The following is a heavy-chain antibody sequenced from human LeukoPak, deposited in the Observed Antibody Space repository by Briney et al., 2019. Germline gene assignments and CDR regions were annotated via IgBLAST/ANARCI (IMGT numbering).Heavy chain of an antibody. V-gene: IGHV3-33*01. CDR1: GFTFSSYG. Sequence: GSLRLSCAASGFTFSSYGMHWVRQAPGKGLEWVAVIWYDGSNKYYADSVKGRFTISRDNSKNTLYLQMNSLRAEDTAVYYCARDESEYCTNGVCYSLLDYWGQGTLVTVSS. D-gene: IGHD2-8*01. CDR3: ARDESEYCTNGVCYSLLDY. J-gene: IGHJ4*02. CDR2: IWYDGSNK.